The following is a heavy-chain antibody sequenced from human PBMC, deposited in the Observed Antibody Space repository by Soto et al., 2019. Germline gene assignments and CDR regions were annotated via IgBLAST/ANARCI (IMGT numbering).Heavy chain of an antibody. V-gene: IGHV1-18*01. CDR3: ATGALSGYDY. D-gene: IGHD5-12*01. CDR2: ISAYNGNT. Sequence: QVQLVQSGAEVKKPGASVKVSCKASGYTFTNYAFTWVRQAPGQGLEWMGRISAYNGNTNYAQKLQGRVTMTTDPSTSTTYMELRSLRSDDTAVYYCATGALSGYDYWGQGTLVTVSS. J-gene: IGHJ4*02. CDR1: GYTFTNYA.